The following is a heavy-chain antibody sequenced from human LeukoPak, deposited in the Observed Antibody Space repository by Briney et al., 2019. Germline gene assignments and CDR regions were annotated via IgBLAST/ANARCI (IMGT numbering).Heavy chain of an antibody. D-gene: IGHD5-18*01. Sequence: ASVKVSCKASGYTFINYGISWVRQAPGQGLEWMGWISTYNGNTNYAQKLQGRVTMTTDTSTTTAYLELRSLRSDDTAVYYCAREVSRIQLFDIWGQGTMVTVSS. CDR2: ISTYNGNT. J-gene: IGHJ3*02. CDR3: AREVSRIQLFDI. V-gene: IGHV1-18*01. CDR1: GYTFINYG.